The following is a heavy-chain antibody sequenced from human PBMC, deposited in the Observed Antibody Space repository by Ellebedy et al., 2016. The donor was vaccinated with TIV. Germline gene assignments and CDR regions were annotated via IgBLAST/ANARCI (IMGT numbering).Heavy chain of an antibody. CDR1: GYTFTSYD. D-gene: IGHD4-17*01. CDR2: MNPNSGNT. V-gene: IGHV1-8*01. Sequence: AASVKVSCKASGYTFTSYDINWVRQATGQGLEWMGWMNPNSGNTGYAQKLQGRVTMTTDTSTSTAYMELRSLRSDDTAVYYCARNIADYGDYAVDYWGQGTLVTVSS. CDR3: ARNIADYGDYAVDY. J-gene: IGHJ4*02.